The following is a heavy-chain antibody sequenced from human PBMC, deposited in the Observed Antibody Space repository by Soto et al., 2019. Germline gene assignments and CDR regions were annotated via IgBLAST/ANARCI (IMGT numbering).Heavy chain of an antibody. CDR3: AKGIAAAGTRDFDY. D-gene: IGHD6-13*01. V-gene: IGHV3-23*01. CDR1: GFTFSSYA. J-gene: IGHJ4*02. Sequence: GGSLRLSCAASGFTFSSYAMSWVRQAPGKGLEWVSAISGSGGSTYYADSVKGRFTISRDNSKNTLYLQLNSLGAEDTAVYYCAKGIAAAGTRDFDYWGQGTLVTVSS. CDR2: ISGSGGST.